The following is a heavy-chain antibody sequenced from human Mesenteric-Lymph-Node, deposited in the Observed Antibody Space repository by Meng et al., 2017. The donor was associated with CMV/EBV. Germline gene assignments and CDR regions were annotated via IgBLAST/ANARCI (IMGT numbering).Heavy chain of an antibody. J-gene: IGHJ5*02. V-gene: IGHV4-38-2*02. CDR2: IYHSGST. CDR3: ARVGGVDFWTLAAWFDP. Sequence: GSLRLSCIVSGYSISSGYYWGWIRQPPGKGLEWIGSIYHSGSTYYNPSLKSRVTIAVDTSKNQFSLKLSSVTAADTAVYYCARVGGVDFWTLAAWFDPWGQGTLVTVSS. D-gene: IGHD3-3*01. CDR1: GYSISSGYY.